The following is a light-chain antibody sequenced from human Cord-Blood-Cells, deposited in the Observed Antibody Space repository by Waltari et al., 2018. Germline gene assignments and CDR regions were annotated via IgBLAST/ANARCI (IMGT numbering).Light chain of an antibody. CDR2: GAS. Sequence: DIVMTQSPATLSVSPGDRATLSCRASQSVSSNLAWYQQKPGQAPRLLIYGASTRATGIPARFSGSGSGTEFTLTISSLQYEDFAVYYCQQYNNWYSFGQGTKLEIK. J-gene: IGKJ2*03. CDR1: QSVSSN. V-gene: IGKV3-15*01. CDR3: QQYNNWYS.